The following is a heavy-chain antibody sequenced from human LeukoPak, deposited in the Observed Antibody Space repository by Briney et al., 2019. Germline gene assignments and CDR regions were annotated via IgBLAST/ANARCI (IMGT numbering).Heavy chain of an antibody. Sequence: GGSLRLSCVASGFTFSKSAMSWVRQAPGKGLEWVSSIRSSDGSTYYADSVKGRFTISRDNSKNTLFLQMNSLRAEDTAVYYCAKASAMIVVVSKYFDYWGQGTLVTVSS. V-gene: IGHV3-23*01. CDR3: AKASAMIVVVSKYFDY. CDR2: IRSSDGST. CDR1: GFTFSKSA. J-gene: IGHJ4*02. D-gene: IGHD3-22*01.